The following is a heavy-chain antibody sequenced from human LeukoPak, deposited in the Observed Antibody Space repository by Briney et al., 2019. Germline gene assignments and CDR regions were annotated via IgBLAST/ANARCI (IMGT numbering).Heavy chain of an antibody. V-gene: IGHV3-30*02. CDR2: IWYGGSNK. CDR1: GFTFSSYA. Sequence: GGSLRLSCAASGFTFSSYAMSWVRQAPGKGLEWVAVIWYGGSNKYYADSVKGRFTISRDNSKNTLYLQMNSLRAEDTAVYYCAKEYSSSGGYFDYWGQGTLVTVSS. J-gene: IGHJ4*02. D-gene: IGHD6-6*01. CDR3: AKEYSSSGGYFDY.